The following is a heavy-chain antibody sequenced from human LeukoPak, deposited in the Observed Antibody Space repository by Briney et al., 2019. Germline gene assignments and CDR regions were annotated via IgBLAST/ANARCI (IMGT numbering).Heavy chain of an antibody. V-gene: IGHV3-23*01. Sequence: GGSLRLSCAASGFTFSDYAMAWVRQAPGKGLEWVSSISTSGNTYYADSVKGRFTISRDNSKDTLYLQINCLTTEDTAVYYCARGLRGNYDYWGQGTLVTVSS. CDR3: ARGLRGNYDY. J-gene: IGHJ4*02. CDR1: GFTFSDYA. D-gene: IGHD1-7*01. CDR2: ISTSGNT.